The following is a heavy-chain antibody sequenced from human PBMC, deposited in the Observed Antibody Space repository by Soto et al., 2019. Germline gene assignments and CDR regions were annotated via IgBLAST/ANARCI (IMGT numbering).Heavy chain of an antibody. CDR1: GDSVSSNRAA. Sequence: QTLSLTCAISGDSVSSNRAAWNWIRQSPSRGLEWLGRTYYRSKWYNDYAVSVKSRITINPDTSKNQFSLQLNSVTPEDTAVYYCARAWGFSSGWYGSFSYWGQGTLVTVSS. J-gene: IGHJ4*02. D-gene: IGHD6-19*01. V-gene: IGHV6-1*01. CDR3: ARAWGFSSGWYGSFSY. CDR2: TYYRSKWYN.